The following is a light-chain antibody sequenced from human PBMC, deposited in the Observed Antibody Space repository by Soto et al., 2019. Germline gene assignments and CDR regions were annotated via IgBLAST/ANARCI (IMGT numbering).Light chain of an antibody. J-gene: IGKJ3*01. CDR1: PGISNY. V-gene: IGKV1-9*01. CDR3: QNLNSYPLA. Sequence: IQLTQSPSSLSASVGDRVTITCRASPGISNYLAWYQKKPGEAPKLLIYAASTLQSGVPSRFSGSGSGTDFTLTISSLQPEDFATYYCQNLNSYPLAFGPGTRVDLK. CDR2: AAS.